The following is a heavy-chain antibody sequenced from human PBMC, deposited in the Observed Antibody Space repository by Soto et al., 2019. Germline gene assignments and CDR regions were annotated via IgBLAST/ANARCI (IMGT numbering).Heavy chain of an antibody. Sequence: GASVKVSCKASGFRFTYYGITWVRQAPGQGLEWMGWISAHNGNTNYAQKLEGRVTMTTDTSTSTAYMELRSLRSDETAVYYCARSYCSTSTCYSYWLDPWGQGTLVTVS. J-gene: IGHJ5*02. CDR3: ARSYCSTSTCYSYWLDP. D-gene: IGHD2-2*02. CDR2: ISAHNGNT. V-gene: IGHV1-18*04. CDR1: GFRFTYYG.